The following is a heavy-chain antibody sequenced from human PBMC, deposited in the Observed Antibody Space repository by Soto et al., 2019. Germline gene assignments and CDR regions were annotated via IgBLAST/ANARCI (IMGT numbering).Heavy chain of an antibody. CDR2: TRNKANSYTT. CDR1: GFTFSDHY. D-gene: IGHD6-19*01. Sequence: EVQLVESGGGLVQPGVSLRLSCAASGFTFSDHYMDWVRQAPGKGLEWVGRTRNKANSYTTEYAASVKGRFTISRDDSKNSLYLQMNSLKTEDTAVYYCARFGSGWYNYWGQGTLVTVSS. J-gene: IGHJ4*02. V-gene: IGHV3-72*01. CDR3: ARFGSGWYNY.